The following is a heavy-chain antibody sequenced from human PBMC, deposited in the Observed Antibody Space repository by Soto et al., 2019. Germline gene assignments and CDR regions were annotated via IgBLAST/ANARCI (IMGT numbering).Heavy chain of an antibody. Sequence: SVKVSCKASGGTFSSYAISWVRQAPGQGLEWMGGIIPIFGTANYAQKFQGRVTITADESTSTAYMELSSLRSEDTAVYYCARESRIVVVQAASKRDAFDIWGQGTMVTVSS. V-gene: IGHV1-69*13. D-gene: IGHD2-2*01. CDR2: IIPIFGTA. J-gene: IGHJ3*02. CDR3: ARESRIVVVQAASKRDAFDI. CDR1: GGTFSSYA.